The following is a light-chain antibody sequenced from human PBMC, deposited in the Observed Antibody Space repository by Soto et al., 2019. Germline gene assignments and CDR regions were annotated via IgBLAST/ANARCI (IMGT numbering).Light chain of an antibody. Sequence: QSVLRKPPSGSGPPGRRVTIPCTGPSSNIGAGYEVHWYHQLPGTAPKFLVSGNDNRPSGVPDRLSASKSGTSGSLAITGLQAEDEGHYYCQSYDRGLTAYVFGTGTKVTVL. V-gene: IGLV1-40*01. CDR2: GND. CDR1: SSNIGAGYE. CDR3: QSYDRGLTAYV. J-gene: IGLJ1*01.